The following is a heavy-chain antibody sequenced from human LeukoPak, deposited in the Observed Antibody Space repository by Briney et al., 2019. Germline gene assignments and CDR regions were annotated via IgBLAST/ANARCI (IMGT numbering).Heavy chain of an antibody. D-gene: IGHD6-13*01. V-gene: IGHV1-2*02. Sequence: GASVKVSCKASGYTFTGYYMHWVRQAPGQGLEWMGCINPDSGGTNYAQKFQGRVTMTRDTSISTAYMELSRLSSDDTAVYYCATDLGSSWIYWGHGTLVTVSS. CDR1: GYTFTGYY. J-gene: IGHJ4*01. CDR2: INPDSGGT. CDR3: ATDLGSSWIY.